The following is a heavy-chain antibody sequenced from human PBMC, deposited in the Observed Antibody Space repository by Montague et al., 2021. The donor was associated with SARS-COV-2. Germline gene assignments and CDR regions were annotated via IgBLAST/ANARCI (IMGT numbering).Heavy chain of an antibody. CDR3: LQEGGT. CDR2: VDEDDRQK. J-gene: IGHJ4*02. Sequence: SLRLSCAASGFMFTDHWMSWVRQAPGKGLEWVANVDEDDRQKNYVDSVRGRFYISRDNAKDSIYLQMNSLTVEDTAVYYCLQEGGTWGQGTLVTVSS. V-gene: IGHV3-7*05. D-gene: IGHD3/OR15-3a*01. CDR1: GFMFTDHW.